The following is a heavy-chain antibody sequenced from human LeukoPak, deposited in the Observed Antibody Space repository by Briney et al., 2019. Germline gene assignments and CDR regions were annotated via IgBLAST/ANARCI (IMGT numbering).Heavy chain of an antibody. J-gene: IGHJ6*02. CDR2: IGTAGDT. D-gene: IGHD1-26*01. Sequence: QPGGSLRLSCAASGFTFSSYDMHWVRQATGKGLEWVSAIGTAGDTYYPGSVKGRFTISRENAKNSLYLQMNSLRAGDTAVYYCARDGATSGDYYGMDVWGQGTTVTVSS. CDR3: ARDGATSGDYYGMDV. V-gene: IGHV3-13*01. CDR1: GFTFSSYD.